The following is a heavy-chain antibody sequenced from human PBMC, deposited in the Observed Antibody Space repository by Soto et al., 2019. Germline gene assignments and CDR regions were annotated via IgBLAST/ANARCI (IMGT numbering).Heavy chain of an antibody. V-gene: IGHV3-30*18. CDR2: ISYDGSNK. CDR3: AKDVARYSSSWYRLYYYYDMDV. J-gene: IGHJ6*02. CDR1: GFTFSRYG. Sequence: GVSLRLSCAASGFTFSRYGMHWVRQAPGTGLEWVAVISYDGSNKYYADSVKGRFTISRDNSKNTLYLQMNSLRAEDTAVYYCAKDVARYSSSWYRLYYYYDMDVWGHGTTVTVSS. D-gene: IGHD6-13*01.